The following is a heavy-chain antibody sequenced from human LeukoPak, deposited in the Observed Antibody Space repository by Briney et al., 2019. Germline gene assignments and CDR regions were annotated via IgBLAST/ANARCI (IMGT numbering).Heavy chain of an antibody. Sequence: PGGSLRLSCAASGFTFSSYEMNWVRQAPGKGLEWVSYISSSGSTIYYADSVKGRFTISRDNAKNSLYLQMNSLRAEDTAVYYCARDALYHGSGSYYRLQFDYWGQGTLVTVSS. CDR2: ISSSGSTI. CDR3: ARDALYHGSGSYYRLQFDY. CDR1: GFTFSSYE. J-gene: IGHJ4*02. V-gene: IGHV3-48*03. D-gene: IGHD3-10*01.